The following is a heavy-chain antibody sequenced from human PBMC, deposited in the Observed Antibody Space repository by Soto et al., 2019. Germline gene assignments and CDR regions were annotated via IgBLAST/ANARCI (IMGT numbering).Heavy chain of an antibody. J-gene: IGHJ4*02. CDR2: ITSSSSYI. Sequence: GGSLRLSCAATGFTFSLYSMIWVRQAPGKGLEWVASITSSSSYIYYEDSLKGRFTISRDNAKNSLFLQLDSLRAEDTAVYFCVRARSTDSRPDYWGQGTLVTVSS. CDR3: VRARSTDSRPDY. CDR1: GFTFSLYS. V-gene: IGHV3-21*01. D-gene: IGHD3-22*01.